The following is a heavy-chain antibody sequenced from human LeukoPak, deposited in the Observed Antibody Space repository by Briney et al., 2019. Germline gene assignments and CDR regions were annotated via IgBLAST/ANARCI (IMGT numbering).Heavy chain of an antibody. CDR3: AKYSTYYPNWFDP. CDR2: VYYSGST. V-gene: IGHV4-39*01. D-gene: IGHD3-10*01. J-gene: IGHJ5*02. Sequence: KPSETLSLTCTVSGGSISSSSDYWGWVRQPPGKGLEWIGNVYYSGSTYYNPSLKSRVTISIDTSKNQFSLKLSSVTAADTAVYYCAKYSTYYPNWFDPWGQGTLVTVSS. CDR1: GGSISSSSDY.